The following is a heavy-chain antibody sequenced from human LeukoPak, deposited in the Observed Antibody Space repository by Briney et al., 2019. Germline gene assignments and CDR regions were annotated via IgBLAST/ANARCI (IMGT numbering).Heavy chain of an antibody. V-gene: IGHV3-43*01. Sequence: PRGSLRLSCAASGFTFDDYAMHWVRQAPGKGLEWVSLITWDGRSTYYGESVKGRFTISRDNSKNSLYLQMNSLTTEDSAFYYCAIDMRYMGSSSPFDYWGQGTLVTVSS. CDR1: GFTFDDYA. CDR3: AIDMRYMGSSSPFDY. J-gene: IGHJ4*02. CDR2: ITWDGRST. D-gene: IGHD6-6*01.